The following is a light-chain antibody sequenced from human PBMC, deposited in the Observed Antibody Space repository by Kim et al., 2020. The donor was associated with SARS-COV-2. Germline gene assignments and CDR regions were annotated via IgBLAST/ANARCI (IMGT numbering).Light chain of an antibody. Sequence: GQSITISCTGSTTDIGSYNYVSWYQQHPGQAPNLLISNVNIRPSGVSTRFSASKSGNTASLTISGLQPEDEAHFYCSSYTSANTVIFGGGTKVTVL. CDR3: SSYTSANTVI. CDR2: NVN. V-gene: IGLV2-14*03. J-gene: IGLJ6*01. CDR1: TTDIGSYNY.